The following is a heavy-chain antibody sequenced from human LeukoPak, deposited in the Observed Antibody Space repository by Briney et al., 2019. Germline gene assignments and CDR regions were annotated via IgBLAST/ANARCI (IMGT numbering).Heavy chain of an antibody. V-gene: IGHV3-30*02. J-gene: IGHJ4*02. CDR1: GFTFSSYG. CDR3: AKDRSVITIFGIDY. Sequence: GGSLRLSCAASGFTFSSYGMHWVRQAPGKGLEWVAFIRYDGSNKYYADSVKGRSTISRDNSKNTLYLQMNSLRAEDTAVYYCAKDRSVITIFGIDYWGQGTLVTVSS. D-gene: IGHD3-3*01. CDR2: IRYDGSNK.